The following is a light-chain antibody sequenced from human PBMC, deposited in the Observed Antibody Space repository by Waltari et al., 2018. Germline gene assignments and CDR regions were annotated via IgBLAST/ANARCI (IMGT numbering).Light chain of an antibody. Sequence: QSALTQPASVSGSPEQSITISCTGTSSDIGGDNFVSWYQQHPGKAPKLCLFEVSDRPSGVSNRFSGSKSGNSASLTISGLQAEDEADYYCSSYTRSSSYVFGTGTKVTVL. CDR3: SSYTRSSSYV. CDR1: SSDIGGDNF. CDR2: EVS. J-gene: IGLJ1*01. V-gene: IGLV2-14*01.